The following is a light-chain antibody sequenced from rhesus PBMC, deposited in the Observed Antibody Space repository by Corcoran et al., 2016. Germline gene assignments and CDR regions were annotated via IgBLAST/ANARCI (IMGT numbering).Light chain of an antibody. J-gene: IGLJ1*01. Sequence: QAALTQPPSVSGSPGQSVTISCSGTSNDVGGYDYVSWYQQHPGTAPKLRIYEVSKRPSGVSDRFSGSKSGNTASLPISGLQAEYAAEYVCSSYAGSNTYIFGAGTRLTVL. CDR2: EVS. CDR1: SNDVGGYDY. CDR3: SSYAGSNTYI. V-gene: IGLV2-23*01.